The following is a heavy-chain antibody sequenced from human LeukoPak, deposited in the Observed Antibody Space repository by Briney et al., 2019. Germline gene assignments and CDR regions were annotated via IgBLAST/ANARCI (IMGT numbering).Heavy chain of an antibody. CDR3: AKWGDYDVLTGYYVSDF. D-gene: IGHD3-9*01. CDR2: ITGRSDNT. Sequence: GGSLRLSCAASGFIFSNYAMYWVRQAPGKGLEWVSAITGRSDNTYYADSVKGRFTLSRDSSKNTLYLQMNSLRADDTAVYYCAKWGDYDVLTGYYVSDFWGQGTLVTVSS. V-gene: IGHV3-23*01. CDR1: GFIFSNYA. J-gene: IGHJ4*02.